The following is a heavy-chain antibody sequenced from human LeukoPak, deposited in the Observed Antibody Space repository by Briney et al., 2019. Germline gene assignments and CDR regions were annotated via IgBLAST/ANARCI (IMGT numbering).Heavy chain of an antibody. Sequence: PGGSLRLSCAASGFTFSSYAMSWVRQAPGKGLEWVSAISGSGAVTYYAHSVKGRFTISRDNSKNTLYVQMNSLRAEDTAVYYCATDMVIDGYFDYWGQGALVTVSS. J-gene: IGHJ4*02. CDR3: ATDMVIDGYFDY. CDR1: GFTFSSYA. D-gene: IGHD2-21*01. CDR2: ISGSGAVT. V-gene: IGHV3-23*01.